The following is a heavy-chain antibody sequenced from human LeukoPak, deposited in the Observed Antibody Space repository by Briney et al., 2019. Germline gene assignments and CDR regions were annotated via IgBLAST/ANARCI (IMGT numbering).Heavy chain of an antibody. D-gene: IGHD3-22*01. J-gene: IGHJ3*02. CDR3: ARQERDYYDSSGFPKDAFDI. CDR1: GGSFSGYY. V-gene: IGHV4-59*01. CDR2: IYYSGST. Sequence: SETLSLTCAVHGGSFSGYYWSWIRQPPGKGLEWIGYIYYSGSTNYNPSLKSRVTISVDTSKNQFSLKLSSVHAADTAVYYCARQERDYYDSSGFPKDAFDIWGQGTMVTVSS.